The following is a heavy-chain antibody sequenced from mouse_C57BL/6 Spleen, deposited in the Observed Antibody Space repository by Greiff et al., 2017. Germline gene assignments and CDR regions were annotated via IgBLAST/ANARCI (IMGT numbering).Heavy chain of an antibody. CDR3: TRGTGSSLWYFDV. V-gene: IGHV5-9-1*02. J-gene: IGHJ1*03. CDR2: ISSGGDYI. CDR1: GFTFSSYA. D-gene: IGHD4-1*01. Sequence: EVHLVESGEGLVKPGGSLKLSCAASGFTFSSYAMSWVRQTPEKRLEWVAYISSGGDYIYYADTVKGRFTISRDNARNTLYLQMSSLKSEDTAMYYCTRGTGSSLWYFDVWGTGTTVTVSS.